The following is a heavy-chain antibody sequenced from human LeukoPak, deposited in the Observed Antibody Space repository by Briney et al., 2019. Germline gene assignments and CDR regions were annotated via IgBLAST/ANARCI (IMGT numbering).Heavy chain of an antibody. CDR2: IRSKAYGGTT. D-gene: IGHD3-3*01. Sequence: GGSLRLSCTASGFTFGDYVIDWFRQAPGKGLEWVGFIRSKAYGGTTEYAAPVKGRFTISRDDSQSIAYLQMSSLKTEDTAVYYCTRGSDTIFGVARDGFDSWGQGTLVTVSS. V-gene: IGHV3-49*03. J-gene: IGHJ4*02. CDR1: GFTFGDYV. CDR3: TRGSDTIFGVARDGFDS.